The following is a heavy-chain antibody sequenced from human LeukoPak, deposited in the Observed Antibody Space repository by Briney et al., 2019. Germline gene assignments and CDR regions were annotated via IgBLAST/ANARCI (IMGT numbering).Heavy chain of an antibody. J-gene: IGHJ5*02. CDR2: MNPKNGNT. CDR1: GYTFTSYD. V-gene: IGHV1-8*01. Sequence: ASVKVSCKASGYTFTSYDINWVRQATGQGPEWMGWMNPKNGNTSYGQKFQGRVTMTRNTPINTAHKELGNPRSEDHAADYFSRVKRLAAAGKGWSAPGAKGPLVTVSS. D-gene: IGHD6-13*01. CDR3: SRVKRLAAAGKGWSAP.